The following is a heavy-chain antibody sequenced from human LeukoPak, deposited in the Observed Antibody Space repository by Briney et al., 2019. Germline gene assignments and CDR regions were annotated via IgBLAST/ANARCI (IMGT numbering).Heavy chain of an antibody. CDR1: GFTFNNYA. J-gene: IGHJ4*02. V-gene: IGHV3-23*01. Sequence: GGSLRLSCAVSGFTFNNYAIPGVRQAPGKGLEWVSSISGSGGSTYYADTVKGRFTISRDNSKNTLDLQMNSLRAGDTDVYFCAKDRRGYYGSGSYYDFWGQGTLVTVSS. D-gene: IGHD3-10*01. CDR2: ISGSGGST. CDR3: AKDRRGYYGSGSYYDF.